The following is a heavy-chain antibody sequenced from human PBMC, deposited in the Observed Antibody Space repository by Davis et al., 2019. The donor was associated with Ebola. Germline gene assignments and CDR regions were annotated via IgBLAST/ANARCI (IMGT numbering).Heavy chain of an antibody. V-gene: IGHV3-23*01. J-gene: IGHJ5*02. CDR1: GFTFSDYA. Sequence: GESLKISCAASGFTFSDYAMSWVRQAPGKGLEWVSSINGAAGFTSFAESVKGRFTISRDNSRKTVDLHMNSLRAEDTAVYYCARDWSGSYLNWFDPWGQGTLVTVSS. CDR3: ARDWSGSYLNWFDP. CDR2: INGAAGFT. D-gene: IGHD1-26*01.